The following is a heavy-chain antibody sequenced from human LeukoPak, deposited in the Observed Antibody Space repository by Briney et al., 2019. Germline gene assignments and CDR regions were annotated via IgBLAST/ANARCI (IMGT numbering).Heavy chain of an antibody. CDR1: GGSISSGGYY. CDR3: ARWLQFDNWVDY. D-gene: IGHD5-24*01. V-gene: IGHV4-31*03. Sequence: KTSQTLSLTCTVSGGSISSGGYYWSWIRQHPGKGLEWIGYIYYSGSTYYNPSLKSRVTISVDTSKNQFSLKLSSVTAADTAVYYCARWLQFDNWVDYWGQGTLVTVSS. J-gene: IGHJ4*02. CDR2: IYYSGST.